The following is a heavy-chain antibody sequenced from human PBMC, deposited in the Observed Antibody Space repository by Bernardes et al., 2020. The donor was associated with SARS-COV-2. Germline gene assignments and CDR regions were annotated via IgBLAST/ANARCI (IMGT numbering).Heavy chain of an antibody. D-gene: IGHD2-2*01. CDR2: INPKSGKI. CDR3: ARVSGAPGYCSRVSCHNFDY. CDR1: GYSFTDSY. J-gene: IGHJ4*02. Sequence: ASVKVSCRTFGYSFTDSYMHWLRRAPGQGLEWMGWINPKSGKIDHSQKFQGRVTFTRDTSINTAYMDLSGLTSDDTAVYYCARVSGAPGYCSRVSCHNFDYWRQGAL. V-gene: IGHV1-2*02.